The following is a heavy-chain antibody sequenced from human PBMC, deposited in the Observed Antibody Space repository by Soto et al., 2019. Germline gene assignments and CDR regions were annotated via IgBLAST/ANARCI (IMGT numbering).Heavy chain of an antibody. CDR3: ASAADSSSSGIGYGMDV. Sequence: QVQLVQSGAEVKKPGSSVKFSCKASGGTFSSYAISWVRQAPGQGLEWMGGSIAIFGTANYAQKFQGRVTITADESTSTAYMELSSLRSEDTAVYYCASAADSSSSGIGYGMDVWGQGTTVTVSS. CDR1: GGTFSSYA. V-gene: IGHV1-69*01. J-gene: IGHJ6*02. D-gene: IGHD6-6*01. CDR2: SIAIFGTA.